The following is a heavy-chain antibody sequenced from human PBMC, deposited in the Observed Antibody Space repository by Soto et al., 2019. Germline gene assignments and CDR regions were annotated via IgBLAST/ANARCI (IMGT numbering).Heavy chain of an antibody. J-gene: IGHJ5*02. V-gene: IGHV1-24*01. CDR3: VAGYYDSSGYNWFDP. CDR1: GYTLTELS. D-gene: IGHD3-22*01. CDR2: FDPEDGET. Sequence: ASVKVSCKVSGYTLTELSMHWVRQAPGKGLEWMGGFDPEDGETIYAQKFQGRVTMTEDTSTDTAYMELSSLRSEDTAVYYCVAGYYDSSGYNWFDPWGQGTLVTVSS.